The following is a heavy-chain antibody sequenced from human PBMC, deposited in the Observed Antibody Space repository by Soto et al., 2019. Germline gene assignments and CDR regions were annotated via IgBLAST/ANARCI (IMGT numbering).Heavy chain of an antibody. CDR3: ARDRGITMIVVHRDAFDI. Sequence: PGGSLILSCASPGFTFSGFEMNWVRQAPGKGLEWVSYITSSGSPIYYADSVKGRFTISRDNAKNSLYLQMNSLRDEDTAVYYCARDRGITMIVVHRDAFDIWGQGTMVNVSS. V-gene: IGHV3-48*03. J-gene: IGHJ3*02. CDR2: ITSSGSPI. D-gene: IGHD3-22*01. CDR1: GFTFSGFE.